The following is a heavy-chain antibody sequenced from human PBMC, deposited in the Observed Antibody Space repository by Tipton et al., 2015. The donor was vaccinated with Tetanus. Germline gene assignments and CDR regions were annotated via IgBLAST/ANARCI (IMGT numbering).Heavy chain of an antibody. CDR3: ARMGFTYGQVVY. CDR1: GGSITNGGYY. J-gene: IGHJ4*02. V-gene: IGHV4-31*03. Sequence: LRLSCTVSGGSITNGGYYWSWIRQHPGKGLDWIGYISYTGTTHYNPSLKSRVTISLDRSKNQFSLKLTSVTAADTAVYYCARMGFTYGQVVYWGQGTLVTVAS. CDR2: ISYTGTT. D-gene: IGHD5-18*01.